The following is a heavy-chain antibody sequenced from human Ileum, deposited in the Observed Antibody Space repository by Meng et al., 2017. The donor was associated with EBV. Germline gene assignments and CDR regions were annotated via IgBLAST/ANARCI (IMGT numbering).Heavy chain of an antibody. CDR1: GYTFTNYC. V-gene: IGHV1-18*01. Sequence: PRVQSGPEMKKPGASVQVSCKASGYTFTNYCIPWVRQAPGQGLEWMGWISAYNGNTNYAQKLQGRVTMTTDTSTSTAYMELRSLRSDDTAVYYCARDRQCGYWGQGTLVTVSS. CDR3: ARDRQCGY. J-gene: IGHJ4*02. D-gene: IGHD6-19*01. CDR2: ISAYNGNT.